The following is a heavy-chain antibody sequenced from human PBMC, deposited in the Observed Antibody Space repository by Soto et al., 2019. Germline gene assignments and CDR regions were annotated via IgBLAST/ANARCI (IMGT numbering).Heavy chain of an antibody. Sequence: QITLKESGPTLVKPTQTLTLTCTFSGFSLSTSGVAVGWIRQPPGKALDWLALIYWNADKRYSPSLKSRLTITKHTSKNPVVLTMTNVDPVDTATYYCAHSQTWPQPLWDYWGQGTLVTVSS. J-gene: IGHJ4*02. CDR1: GFSLSTSGVA. D-gene: IGHD2-21*01. CDR2: IYWNADK. V-gene: IGHV2-5*01. CDR3: AHSQTWPQPLWDY.